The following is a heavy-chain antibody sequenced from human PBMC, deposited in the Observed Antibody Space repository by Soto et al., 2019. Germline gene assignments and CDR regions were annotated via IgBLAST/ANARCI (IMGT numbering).Heavy chain of an antibody. D-gene: IGHD4-17*01. CDR2: INPNSGGT. CDR1: GYTFTGYY. V-gene: IGHV1-2*04. Sequence: ASVKVSCKASGYTFTGYYMHWVRQAPGQGLEWMGWINPNSGGTNYAQKFQGWVTMTRDTSISTAYMELSRLRSDDTAVYYCARDTPTVTNARYYYYGMDVWGQGTTVTVSS. CDR3: ARDTPTVTNARYYYYGMDV. J-gene: IGHJ6*02.